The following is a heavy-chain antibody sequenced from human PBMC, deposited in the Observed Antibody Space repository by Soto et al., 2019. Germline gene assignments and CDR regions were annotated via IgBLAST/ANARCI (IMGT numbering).Heavy chain of an antibody. CDR2: IIPIFGTA. CDR3: ARGGYSSLLYYFDY. V-gene: IGHV1-69*01. CDR1: GGTFSSYA. J-gene: IGHJ4*02. Sequence: ASVKVYCKASGGTFSSYAISWVRPSPGQGLEWMGGIIPIFGTANYAQKFQGRVTITADESTSTAYMELSSLRSEDTFVYYCARGGYSSLLYYFDYWGQGSLVTGSS. D-gene: IGHD5-18*01.